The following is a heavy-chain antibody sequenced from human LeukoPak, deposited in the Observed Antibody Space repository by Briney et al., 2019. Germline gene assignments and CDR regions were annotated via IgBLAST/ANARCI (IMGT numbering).Heavy chain of an antibody. V-gene: IGHV3-11*01. J-gene: IGHJ4*02. Sequence: GGSLRLSCAASGFTLSDYYMSWIRQAPGKGLKWVSYSSSSGSTIYYADSVKGRFAISRDNAKNSLYLQMNSLRAEDTAVYYCARRRDFIDYWGQGTLVTVSS. CDR3: ARRRDFIDY. CDR1: GFTLSDYY. CDR2: SSSSGSTI. D-gene: IGHD3/OR15-3a*01.